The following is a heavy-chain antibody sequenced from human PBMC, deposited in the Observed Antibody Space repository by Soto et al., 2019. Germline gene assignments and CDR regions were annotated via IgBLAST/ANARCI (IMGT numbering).Heavy chain of an antibody. Sequence: EVQLVQSGAELKKPGESLKISCQTSGYDVTNYWIAWVRQMPGKGLEWMGYIYPHDSDTKYSPAFQGQVTMSVDKSIGAAYLQWNSLKTSDTGIYYCARLGGIWSGFVRYYGLDVWGQGTAVTVS. D-gene: IGHD3-3*01. J-gene: IGHJ6*02. CDR2: IYPHDSDT. V-gene: IGHV5-51*01. CDR1: GYDVTNYW. CDR3: ARLGGIWSGFVRYYGLDV.